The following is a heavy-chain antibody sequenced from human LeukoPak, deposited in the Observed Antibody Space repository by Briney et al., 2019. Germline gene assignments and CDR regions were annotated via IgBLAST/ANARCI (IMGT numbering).Heavy chain of an antibody. V-gene: IGHV5-51*01. CDR1: GYSFTSYW. CDR3: ARPITYYYDSSGYYLDH. J-gene: IGHJ4*02. D-gene: IGHD3-22*01. Sequence: GESLKISCKGPGYSFTSYWIGCVRQMPGKGLEWMGIIYPGDSDTRYSPSFKGQVTISVDKSISTAYLQWSSLKASDTAMYYCARPITYYYDSSGYYLDHWGQGTLVTVSS. CDR2: IYPGDSDT.